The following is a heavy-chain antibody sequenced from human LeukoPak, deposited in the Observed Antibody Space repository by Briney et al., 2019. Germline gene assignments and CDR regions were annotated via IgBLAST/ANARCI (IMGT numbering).Heavy chain of an antibody. D-gene: IGHD5-18*01. CDR1: GGSISSGSYY. V-gene: IGHV4-61*02. CDR2: IYTSGST. CDR3: ARDVDTASPT. Sequence: SETLSLTCTVSGGSISSGSYYWSWIRQPAGKGLEWIGRIYTSGSTNYNPSLKSRVTISLDTSKNQFSLKLSSVTAADTAVYYCARDVDTASPTWGQGTLVTVSS. J-gene: IGHJ4*02.